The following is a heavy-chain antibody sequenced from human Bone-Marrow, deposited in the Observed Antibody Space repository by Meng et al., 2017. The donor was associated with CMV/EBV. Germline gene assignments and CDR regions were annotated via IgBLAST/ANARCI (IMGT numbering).Heavy chain of an antibody. CDR3: ARHEGYDDAFDI. Sequence: LRLSCAVYGGSFSGYYWSWIRQPPGKGLEWIGEINHSGSTNYNPSLKSRVTISVDTSKNQFSLKLSSVTAADTGVYYCARHEGYDDAFDIWGQGTMVTVSS. CDR2: INHSGST. D-gene: IGHD5-12*01. CDR1: GGSFSGYY. J-gene: IGHJ3*02. V-gene: IGHV4-34*01.